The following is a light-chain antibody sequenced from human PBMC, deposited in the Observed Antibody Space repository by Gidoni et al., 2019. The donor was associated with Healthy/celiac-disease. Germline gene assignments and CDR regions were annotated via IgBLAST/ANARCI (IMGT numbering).Light chain of an antibody. CDR2: DAS. V-gene: IGKV1-5*01. CDR1: QSISSW. Sequence: DIQMTQYPSTMSASVGDRVTITCRASQSISSWLAWYQQKPGKAPKLLIYDASSLESGVPSRFSGSGSGTEFTLTISSLQPDDFAPYYCQQYNSYSEYTFXQXTKLEI. CDR3: QQYNSYSEYT. J-gene: IGKJ2*01.